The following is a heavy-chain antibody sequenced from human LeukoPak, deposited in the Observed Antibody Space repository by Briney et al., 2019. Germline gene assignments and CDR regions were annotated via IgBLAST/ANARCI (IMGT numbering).Heavy chain of an antibody. Sequence: SETLSLTCAVSGGSIGGYYWSWIRQPPGQGLELIGEINHSGSTNYNPSLKSRVTLSVDTSKNQFSLKLGSVTAADTAVYYCAIRPADSHYDIFADTYYYYGMDVWGQGTTVTVSS. J-gene: IGHJ6*02. CDR2: INHSGST. D-gene: IGHD3-9*01. CDR1: GGSIGGYY. V-gene: IGHV4-34*01. CDR3: AIRPADSHYDIFADTYYYYGMDV.